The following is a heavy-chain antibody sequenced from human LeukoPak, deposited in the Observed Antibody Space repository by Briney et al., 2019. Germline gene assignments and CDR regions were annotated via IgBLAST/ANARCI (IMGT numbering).Heavy chain of an antibody. CDR3: AKDRYAYSSGWSVY. V-gene: IGHV3-23*01. J-gene: IGHJ4*02. CDR1: GFTFSTYA. D-gene: IGHD6-19*01. Sequence: GGSLRLSCAASGFTFSTYAMSWVRQAPGKGLEWVSAISGGGGSTNYADSVKGRVTVSRDNSKSTLYLQMNSLRAEDTAVYYCAKDRYAYSSGWSVYWGQGTLVTVSS. CDR2: ISGGGGST.